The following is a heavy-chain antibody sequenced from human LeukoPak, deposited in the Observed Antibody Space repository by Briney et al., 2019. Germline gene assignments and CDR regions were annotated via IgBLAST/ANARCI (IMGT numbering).Heavy chain of an antibody. CDR3: APQRYCSSTSCPGNWFDP. V-gene: IGHV4-30-2*01. CDR2: IYHSGST. CDR1: GGSISSGGYY. J-gene: IGHJ5*02. D-gene: IGHD2-2*01. Sequence: SETLSLTCTVSGGSISSGGYYWSWIRQPPGKGLEWIGYIYHSGSTYYNPSLKSRVTISVDRSKNQFSLKLSSVTAADTAVYYCAPQRYCSSTSCPGNWFDPWGQGTLVTVSS.